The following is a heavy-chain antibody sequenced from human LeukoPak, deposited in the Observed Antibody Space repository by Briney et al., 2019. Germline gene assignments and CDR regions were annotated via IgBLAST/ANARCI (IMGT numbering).Heavy chain of an antibody. V-gene: IGHV1-2*02. CDR2: INPNSGGA. CDR1: GYTFTDYS. J-gene: IGHJ6*03. D-gene: IGHD2-2*01. Sequence: GASVKVSCKASGYTFTDYSMHWVRQAPGQGLEWMGWINPNSGGANYAQKFQGRVTMTRDTSISTAYMELSRLRSDDTAVYYCARDSYQLLEPFYYYYYMDVWGKGTTVTVSS. CDR3: ARDSYQLLEPFYYYYYMDV.